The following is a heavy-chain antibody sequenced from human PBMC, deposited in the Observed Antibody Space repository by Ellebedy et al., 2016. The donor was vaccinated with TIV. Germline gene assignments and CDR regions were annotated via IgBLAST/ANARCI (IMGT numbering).Heavy chain of an antibody. J-gene: IGHJ6*02. V-gene: IGHV3-23*01. Sequence: GGSLRLSCAASGFTFSNYAMTWVRQAPGKGLEWVSAISGSGTNTHYTDSLRGRFTISRDNSKNTLYLQMDSLRAEDTAVNYCAQTNWGSGGFYGMDVWGQGTTVTVSS. CDR3: AQTNWGSGGFYGMDV. CDR1: GFTFSNYA. D-gene: IGHD7-27*01. CDR2: ISGSGTNT.